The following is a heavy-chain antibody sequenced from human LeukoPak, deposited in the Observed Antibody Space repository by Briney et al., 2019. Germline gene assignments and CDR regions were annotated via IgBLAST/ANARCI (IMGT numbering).Heavy chain of an antibody. CDR1: GYSISSGYY. CDR2: IYHSGST. V-gene: IGHV4-38-2*02. Sequence: SETLSLTCTVSGYSISSGYYWGWIRQPPGKGLEWIGSIYHSGSTYYNPSLKSRVTISVDTSKNQFSLKLSSVTAADTAVYYCARNKGGANLDYWGQGTLVTVSS. D-gene: IGHD3-16*01. CDR3: ARNKGGANLDY. J-gene: IGHJ4*02.